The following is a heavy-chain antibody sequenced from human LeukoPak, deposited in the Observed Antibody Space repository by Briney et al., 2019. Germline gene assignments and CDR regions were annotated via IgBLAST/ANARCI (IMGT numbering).Heavy chain of an antibody. Sequence: SETLSLTCAVSGGSISSGGYSWSWIRQPPGKGLEWIGYIYHSGSTYYNPSLKSRVTISVDRSKNQFSLKLSSVTAADTAVYYCARAVIVATITRPPMARFDPWGQGTLVTVSS. CDR3: ARAVIVATITRPPMARFDP. V-gene: IGHV4-30-2*01. CDR1: GGSISSGGYS. CDR2: IYHSGST. J-gene: IGHJ5*02. D-gene: IGHD5-12*01.